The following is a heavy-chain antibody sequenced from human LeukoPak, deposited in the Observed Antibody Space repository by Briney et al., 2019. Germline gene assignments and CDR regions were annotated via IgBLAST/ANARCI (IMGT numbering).Heavy chain of an antibody. CDR2: INYNGGNT. V-gene: IGHV3-23*01. Sequence: GGSLRLSCAASGFTFNIYTMNWVRQTPEKGLEWVSIINYNGGNTYYADSVKGRFTISRDNSKNMVYLQMSSLRAEDTAIYFCAKDGHCPDSICPTNKAVAGYADSWGQGTLVTVSS. D-gene: IGHD6-19*01. CDR3: AKDGHCPDSICPTNKAVAGYADS. CDR1: GFTFNIYT. J-gene: IGHJ4*02.